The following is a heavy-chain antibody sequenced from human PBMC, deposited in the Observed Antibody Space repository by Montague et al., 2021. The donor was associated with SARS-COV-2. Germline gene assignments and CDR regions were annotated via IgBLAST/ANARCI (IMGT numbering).Heavy chain of an antibody. J-gene: IGHJ6*02. CDR2: IDTAGHT. V-gene: IGHV3-13*04. D-gene: IGHD3-16*01. Sequence: SLRLSCAASGFSFSNYDMYWVRQATGKGLEWVSGIDTAGHTYYPGSVKGRLTISRENANSSLYLQMNSLRDGDTAVYYCARETTVQYYYAMDVWGQGTTVTVSS. CDR3: ARETTVQYYYAMDV. CDR1: GFSFSNYD.